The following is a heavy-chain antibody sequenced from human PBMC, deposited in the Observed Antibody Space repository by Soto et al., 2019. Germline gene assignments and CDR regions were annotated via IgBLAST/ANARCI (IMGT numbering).Heavy chain of an antibody. J-gene: IGHJ6*02. Sequence: QVQLQQWGAGLLKPSETLSLTCTVSGGSISNFYCSWIRQPPGKGLEWIGEINHSGTTNYNPSPNTRGPISADPPKNQFSLKLTSLTAADTAVYYCASGRRLTGTTFYYGMDVWGQGTTVTVSS. CDR2: INHSGTT. V-gene: IGHV4-34*02. D-gene: IGHD1-7*01. CDR3: ASGRRLTGTTFYYGMDV. CDR1: GGSISNFY.